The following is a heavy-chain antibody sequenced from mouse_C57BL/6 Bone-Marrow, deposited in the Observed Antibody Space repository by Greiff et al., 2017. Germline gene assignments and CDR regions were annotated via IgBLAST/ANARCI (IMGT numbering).Heavy chain of an antibody. CDR3: TPWAPFAY. V-gene: IGHV14-4*01. CDR2: IDPENGDT. J-gene: IGHJ3*01. CDR1: GFNIKDDY. Sequence: DVKLVESGAELVRPGASVKLSCTASGFNIKDDYMHWVKQRPEQGLEWIGWIDPENGDTEYASKFQGKATITADTSSNTAYLQLSSLTSEDTAVYYCTPWAPFAYWGQGTLVTVSA.